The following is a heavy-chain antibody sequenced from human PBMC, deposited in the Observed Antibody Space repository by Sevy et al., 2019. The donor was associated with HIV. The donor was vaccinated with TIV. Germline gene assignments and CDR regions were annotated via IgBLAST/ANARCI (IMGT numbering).Heavy chain of an antibody. V-gene: IGHV4-4*07. CDR3: TRGEVQLWPSGFDY. Sequence: SETLSLTCTVSGDSISSYYWSWIRQPAGKGLEWIGRIYTSGRTNYNPSLKSRVTMSVETSKNQFSLKLRSVTAADTAVYFCTRGEVQLWPSGFDYWGQETLVTVSS. CDR2: IYTSGRT. J-gene: IGHJ4*02. D-gene: IGHD1-1*01. CDR1: GDSISSYY.